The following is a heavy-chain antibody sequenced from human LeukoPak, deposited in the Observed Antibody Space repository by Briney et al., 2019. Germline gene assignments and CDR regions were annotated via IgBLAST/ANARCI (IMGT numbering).Heavy chain of an antibody. CDR3: ARSSRRSITMVRYYYYYGMDV. CDR1: GGSISSGGYY. J-gene: IGHJ6*02. D-gene: IGHD3-10*01. CDR2: INHSGST. Sequence: SETLSLTCTVSGGSISSGGYYWSWIRQPPGKGLEWIGEINHSGSTNYNPSLKSRVTISVDTSKNQFSLKLSSVTAADTAVYYCARSSRRSITMVRYYYYYGMDVWGQGTTVTVSS. V-gene: IGHV4-39*07.